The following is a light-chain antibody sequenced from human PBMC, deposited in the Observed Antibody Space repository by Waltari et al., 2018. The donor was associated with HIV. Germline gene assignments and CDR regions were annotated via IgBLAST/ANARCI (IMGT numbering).Light chain of an antibody. V-gene: IGLV2-11*01. CDR2: DVT. J-gene: IGLJ3*02. Sequence: QSALTQPRPVSGSPGQSVTISCTGTSSDVGGYNYVSWYQQHPGKAPKLMIYDVTKRPSGFPDRFSGSKSGNTASLTISGLQAEDGADYYCCSYAGSYTFGFGGGTKLTVL. CDR1: SSDVGGYNY. CDR3: CSYAGSYTFG.